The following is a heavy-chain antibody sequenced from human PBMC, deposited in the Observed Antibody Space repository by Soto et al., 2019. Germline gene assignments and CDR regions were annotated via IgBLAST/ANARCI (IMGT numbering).Heavy chain of an antibody. CDR2: ISYDGSNK. CDR1: GFTFSSYA. CDR3: ARVLVFYGGFDP. J-gene: IGHJ5*02. D-gene: IGHD2-21*02. V-gene: IGHV3-30-3*01. Sequence: TGGSLRLSCAASGFTFSSYAMHWVRQAPGKGLEWVAVISYDGSNKYYADSVKGRFTISRDNAKNSLYLQMNSLRAEDTAVYYCARVLVFYGGFDPWGQGTLVTVSS.